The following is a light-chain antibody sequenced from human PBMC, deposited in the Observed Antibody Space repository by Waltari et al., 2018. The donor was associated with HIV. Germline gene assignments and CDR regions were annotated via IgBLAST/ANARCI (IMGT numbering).Light chain of an antibody. CDR3: ASWDDSLSAWV. Sequence: QSVLTQPPSASGTPGQRVTISCSGSSSNIGSNTVNWYQQLPGTAPKLLIFTNNLRPSGVPDRFSGSKSGTSASLAISGLQSEDEADYYCASWDDSLSAWVFGGGTKLTVL. V-gene: IGLV1-44*01. CDR1: SSNIGSNT. J-gene: IGLJ3*02. CDR2: TNN.